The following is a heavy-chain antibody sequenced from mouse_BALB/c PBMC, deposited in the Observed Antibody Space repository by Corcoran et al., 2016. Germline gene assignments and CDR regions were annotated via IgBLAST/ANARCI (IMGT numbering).Heavy chain of an antibody. CDR1: GFNIKDTY. CDR2: IDPANGNT. V-gene: IGHV14-3*02. Sequence: EVQLQQSGAELVKPGASVKLSCTASGFNIKDTYMHWVKQRPEQGLEWIGRIDPANGNTKYDPKFQGKATITADTSSNTAYLQLSSLTSEDTAVYYWARGGGYPAWFAYWDQGTLVTVSA. D-gene: IGHD2-2*01. J-gene: IGHJ3*01. CDR3: ARGGGYPAWFAY.